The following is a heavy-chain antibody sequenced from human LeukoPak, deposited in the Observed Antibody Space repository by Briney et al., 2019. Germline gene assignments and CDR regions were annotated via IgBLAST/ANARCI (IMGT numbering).Heavy chain of an antibody. V-gene: IGHV4-59*08. CDR3: ARHGSGGSHFPSAYYYYYGMDV. CDR1: GGSISSYY. D-gene: IGHD1-26*01. Sequence: SETLSLTCTVSGGSISSYYWSWIRQPPGKGLEWIGYIYYSGSTNYNPSLKSRVTISVDTSKNQFSLKLSSVTAADTAVYYCARHGSGGSHFPSAYYYYYGMDVWGQGTTVTVSS. CDR2: IYYSGST. J-gene: IGHJ6*02.